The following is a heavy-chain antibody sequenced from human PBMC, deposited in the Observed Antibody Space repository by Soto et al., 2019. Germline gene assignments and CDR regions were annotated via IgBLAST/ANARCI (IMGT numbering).Heavy chain of an antibody. J-gene: IGHJ6*02. CDR2: IIRIFGTA. CDR3: ARDRVAVGATTDYYGMDV. D-gene: IGHD1-26*01. CDR1: GGTFSSYA. V-gene: IGHV1-69*01. Sequence: QVQLVQSGAEVKKPGSSVKVSCKASGGTFSSYAISWVRQAPGQGLEWMGGIIRIFGTANYAQKFQGRVTITADESTSTAYMELSSLRSEDTAVYYCARDRVAVGATTDYYGMDVWGQGTTVTVSS.